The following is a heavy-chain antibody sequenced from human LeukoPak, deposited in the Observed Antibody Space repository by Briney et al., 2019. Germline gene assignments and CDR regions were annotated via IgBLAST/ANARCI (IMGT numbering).Heavy chain of an antibody. D-gene: IGHD6-25*01. CDR2: INPAGSST. J-gene: IGHJ4*02. CDR3: AREDWWEYGSSDYIFDY. CDR1: GFTFSSDW. V-gene: IGHV3-74*01. Sequence: PGGSLRLSCAASGFTFSSDWMHWVRQAPGQGLVWVSRINPAGSSTNYADSVKGRFTISRDNSKNTLYLQMNSLRAEDTAVYYCAREDWWEYGSSDYIFDYWGQGTLVTVSS.